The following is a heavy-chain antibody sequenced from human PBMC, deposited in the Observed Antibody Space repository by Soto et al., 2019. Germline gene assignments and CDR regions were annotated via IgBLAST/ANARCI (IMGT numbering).Heavy chain of an antibody. CDR1: GFTFSSYG. CDR3: AKDPTAMVYHYYYYMDV. J-gene: IGHJ6*03. V-gene: IGHV3-30*18. D-gene: IGHD5-18*01. CDR2: ISYDGSNK. Sequence: GGSLRLSCAPSGFTFSSYGMHWVRQAPGKGLEWVAVISYDGSNKYYADSVKGRFTISRDNSKNTLYLQMNSLRAEDTAVYYCAKDPTAMVYHYYYYMDVWGKGTTVTVSS.